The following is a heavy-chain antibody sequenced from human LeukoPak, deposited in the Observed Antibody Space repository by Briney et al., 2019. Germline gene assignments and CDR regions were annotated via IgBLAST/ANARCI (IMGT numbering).Heavy chain of an antibody. CDR1: GGSFSGYH. CDR2: INHSGST. V-gene: IGHV4-34*01. D-gene: IGHD3-10*01. J-gene: IGHJ4*02. Sequence: SETLSLTCAVYGGSFSGYHWSWIRQPPGKGLEWIGEINHSGSTNYNPSLKSRVTISVDTSKNQFSLKLSSVTAADTAVYYCARTHYGSGSCYGLDYWGQGTLVTVSS. CDR3: ARTHYGSGSCYGLDY.